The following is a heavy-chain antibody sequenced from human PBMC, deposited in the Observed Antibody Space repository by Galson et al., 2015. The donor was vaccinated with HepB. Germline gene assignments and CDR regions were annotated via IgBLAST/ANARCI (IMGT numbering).Heavy chain of an antibody. D-gene: IGHD6-19*01. CDR1: GFTFTSFG. Sequence: SLRLSCAASGFTFTSFGMHWVRQAPGKGLEWVAFISYDGSYKYYTDSVKGRFTVSRDNSKNTLYVQMNSLSVDDTAVYYCASFSSGRLRVDYWGQGTLVTVSS. CDR3: ASFSSGRLRVDY. V-gene: IGHV3-30*03. J-gene: IGHJ4*02. CDR2: ISYDGSYK.